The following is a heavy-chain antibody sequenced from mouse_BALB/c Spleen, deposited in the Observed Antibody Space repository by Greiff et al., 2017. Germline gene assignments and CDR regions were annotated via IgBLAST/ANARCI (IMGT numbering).Heavy chain of an antibody. Sequence: QVHVKQSGPGLVAPSQSLSITCTVSGFSLTSYGVHWVRQPPGKGLEWLGVIWAGGSTNYNSALMSRLSISKDNSKSQVFLKMNSLQTDDTAMYYCARDDGGFAYWGQGTLVTVSA. CDR1: GFSLTSYG. CDR2: IWAGGST. V-gene: IGHV2-9*02. J-gene: IGHJ3*01. CDR3: ARDDGGFAY. D-gene: IGHD2-3*01.